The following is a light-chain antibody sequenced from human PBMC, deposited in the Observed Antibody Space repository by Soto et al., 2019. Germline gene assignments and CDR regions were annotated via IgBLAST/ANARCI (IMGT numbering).Light chain of an antibody. Sequence: QSALTQPPSVSAAPGQKVTISCSGSSSNIGNNYVSWYQQLPGTAPKLLIYDNNKRPSGIPDRFSGSKSGTSATLGITGLQTGDEADYYCGTWDSSLRDGDVFGTGTKVTVL. V-gene: IGLV1-51*01. CDR2: DNN. CDR1: SSNIGNNY. CDR3: GTWDSSLRDGDV. J-gene: IGLJ1*01.